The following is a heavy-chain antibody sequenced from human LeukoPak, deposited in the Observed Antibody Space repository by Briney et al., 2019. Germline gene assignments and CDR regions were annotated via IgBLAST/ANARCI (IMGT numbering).Heavy chain of an antibody. CDR3: ARAKVAVAGSGYYFDY. Sequence: GGSLRLSCAASGFTFNSYVMHWVRQAPGKGLEGVAFIRYDGSNKYYADSVKGRFTISRDNSKNTLYLQMNSLRAEDTAVYYCARAKVAVAGSGYYFDYWGQGTLVTVSS. V-gene: IGHV3-30*02. J-gene: IGHJ4*02. CDR1: GFTFNSYV. CDR2: IRYDGSNK. D-gene: IGHD6-19*01.